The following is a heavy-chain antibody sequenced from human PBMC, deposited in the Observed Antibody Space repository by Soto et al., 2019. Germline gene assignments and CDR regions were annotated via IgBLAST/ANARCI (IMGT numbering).Heavy chain of an antibody. D-gene: IGHD3-10*01. CDR2: INSSSSYI. J-gene: IGHJ6*02. CDR3: ARDPNTMRYGMDV. CDR1: GFTFSSYS. V-gene: IGHV3-21*01. Sequence: EVQLVESGGGLVKPGGSLRLSCAASGFTFSSYSMNWVRQAPGKGLEWVSSINSSSSYIYYADSVKGRFTISRDNAKNSLYLQMNSLRAEDTAVYYGARDPNTMRYGMDVWGQGTTVTVSS.